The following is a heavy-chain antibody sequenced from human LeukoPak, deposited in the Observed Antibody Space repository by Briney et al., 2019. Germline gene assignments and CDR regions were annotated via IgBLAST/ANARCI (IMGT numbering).Heavy chain of an antibody. J-gene: IGHJ4*02. CDR2: LSWNSGGI. Sequence: PGGSLRLSCAASGFTFDDYAMHWVRQAPGKGLEWVSGLSWNSGGIGYADSVKGRFTISRDNAKNSLYLQMNSLRAEDTAVYYCARFGYSSSSGVDYWGQGTLVTVSS. V-gene: IGHV3-9*01. D-gene: IGHD6-6*01. CDR3: ARFGYSSSSGVDY. CDR1: GFTFDDYA.